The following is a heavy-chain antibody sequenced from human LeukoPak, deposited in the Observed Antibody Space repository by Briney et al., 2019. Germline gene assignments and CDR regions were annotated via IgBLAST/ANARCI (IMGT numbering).Heavy chain of an antibody. Sequence: SETLSLTCTVSGGSISNYYWSWIRQPPGKGLEWIGYIYYTGSTTYNSSLKSRVTISVDTSKNQFSLKLSSVTAADTAVYYCARDPSGYFNYWGQGTLVTVSS. J-gene: IGHJ4*02. D-gene: IGHD3-22*01. CDR2: IYYTGST. CDR1: GGSISNYY. CDR3: ARDPSGYFNY. V-gene: IGHV4-59*01.